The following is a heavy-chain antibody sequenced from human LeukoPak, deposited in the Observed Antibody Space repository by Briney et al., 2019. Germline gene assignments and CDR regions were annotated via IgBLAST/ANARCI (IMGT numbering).Heavy chain of an antibody. CDR3: ARVSPGRWLHGPLGY. CDR1: GGSFSGYY. D-gene: IGHD5-24*01. V-gene: IGHV4-34*01. J-gene: IGHJ4*02. CDR2: INHSGST. Sequence: SETLSLTCAVYGGSFSGYYWSWIRQPPGKGLEWIGEINHSGSTNYNPSLKSRVTISVDTSKNQFSLKLSSVTAADTAVYYCARVSPGRWLHGPLGYWGQGTLVTVSS.